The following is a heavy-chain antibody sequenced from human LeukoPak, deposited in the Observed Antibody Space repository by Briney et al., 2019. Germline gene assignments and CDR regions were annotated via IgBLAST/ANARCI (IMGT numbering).Heavy chain of an antibody. CDR3: ARGRTW. J-gene: IGHJ4*02. V-gene: IGHV4-34*01. CDR1: GGSFSGYY. Sequence: SETLSLTCAVYGGSFSGYYWTWIRQPPGKGLEWIGEINHSGNINYNPSLKSRLTISVDTSKNQFSLKLSSMTAADTAVYYCARGRTWWGQGALVTVSS. CDR2: INHSGNI.